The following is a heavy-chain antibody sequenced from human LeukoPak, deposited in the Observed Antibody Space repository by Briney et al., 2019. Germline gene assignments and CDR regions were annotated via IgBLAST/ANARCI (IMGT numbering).Heavy chain of an antibody. CDR3: ARGTILGNWFDP. CDR1: GGSISSGAYY. J-gene: IGHJ5*02. D-gene: IGHD3-3*01. CDR2: IYYSGST. Sequence: SQTLSLTCTVSGGSISSGAYYWSWIRQHPGKGLEWIGYIYYSGSTNYNPSLKSRVTISVDTSKNQFSLKLSSVTAADTAVYYCARGTILGNWFDPWGQGTLVTVSS. V-gene: IGHV4-31*03.